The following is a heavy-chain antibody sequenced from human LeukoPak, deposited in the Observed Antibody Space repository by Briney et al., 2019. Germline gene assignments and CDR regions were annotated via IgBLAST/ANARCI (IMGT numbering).Heavy chain of an antibody. J-gene: IGHJ5*02. CDR3: ARAILYYGSGRGWFDP. CDR1: GGSFSGYY. D-gene: IGHD3-10*01. Sequence: SETLSLTCAVYGGSFSGYYWSWIRQPPGKGLEWIWEINHSGSTNYNPSLKSRVTISVDTSKNQFSLKLSSVTAADTAVYYCARAILYYGSGRGWFDPWGQGTLVTVSS. V-gene: IGHV4-34*01. CDR2: INHSGST.